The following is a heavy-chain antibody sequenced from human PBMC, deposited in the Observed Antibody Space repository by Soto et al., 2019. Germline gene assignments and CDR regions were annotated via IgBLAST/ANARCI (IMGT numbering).Heavy chain of an antibody. CDR1: GYSVSNGYY. D-gene: IGHD6-13*01. Sequence: SETLSLTCAVSGYSVSNGYYWGWIRQPPGKGLEWIGSIYHTGSTYYNPSLKSRVTISVDTSKNQFSLKLSSVTAADTAVYYCARRHSSNWYGLDYWGQGTLVTVSS. CDR2: IYHTGST. J-gene: IGHJ4*02. V-gene: IGHV4-38-2*01. CDR3: ARRHSSNWYGLDY.